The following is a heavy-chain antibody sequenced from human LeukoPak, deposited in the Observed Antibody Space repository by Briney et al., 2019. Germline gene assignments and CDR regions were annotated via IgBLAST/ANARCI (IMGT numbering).Heavy chain of an antibody. Sequence: ASVKVSCKASGYTFTIYYIHWVRQAPGQGLEWMGIINPSGGSTSYAQKFQGRVTITRDMSTRTSHMELSSLRSEDTAVYYCAAAPYYHEDSGYYYFDPWGQGTLVTVSS. D-gene: IGHD3-22*01. CDR2: INPSGGST. CDR3: AAAPYYHEDSGYYYFDP. CDR1: GYTFTIYY. J-gene: IGHJ5*02. V-gene: IGHV1-46*01.